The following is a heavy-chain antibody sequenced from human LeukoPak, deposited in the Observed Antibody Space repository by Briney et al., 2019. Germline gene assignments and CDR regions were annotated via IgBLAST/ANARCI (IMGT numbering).Heavy chain of an antibody. CDR3: ARKLSGSGGFDY. D-gene: IGHD1-26*01. V-gene: IGHV4-30-2*01. Sequence: SQTLSLTCAVSGGSIISGGYSWSWIRQPPGKGLEWIGYIYHSGSTYYNPSLKSRVTISVDRSKNQFSLKLSSVTAADTAVYYCARKLSGSGGFDYWGQGTLVTVSS. J-gene: IGHJ4*02. CDR1: GGSIISGGYS. CDR2: IYHSGST.